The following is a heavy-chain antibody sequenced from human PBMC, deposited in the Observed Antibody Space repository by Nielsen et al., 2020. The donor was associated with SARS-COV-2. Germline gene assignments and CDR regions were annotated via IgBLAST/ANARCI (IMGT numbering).Heavy chain of an antibody. V-gene: IGHV4-59*01. J-gene: IGHJ4*02. CDR1: GGSISSYY. D-gene: IGHD4-11*01. CDR3: AVWSVTTGHFDY. Sequence: GSLILSCTVSGGSISSYYWSWIRQPPGKGLEWIGYIYYSGSTNYNPSLKSRVTISVDTSKNQFSLKLSSVTAADTAVYYCAVWSVTTGHFDYWGQGTLVTVSS. CDR2: IYYSGST.